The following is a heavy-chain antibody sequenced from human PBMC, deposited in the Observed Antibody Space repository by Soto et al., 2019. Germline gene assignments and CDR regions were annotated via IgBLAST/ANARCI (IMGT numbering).Heavy chain of an antibody. CDR1: GFAFSRFP. Sequence: GGSLRLSCAASGFAFSRFPMHWVRQAPGKGLVWVSRIDPDGSDTTYADSVKGRFTISRDNAKNIVYLQMSSLRAEDTALYYCATKAGTYPYWGQGTLVTVSS. V-gene: IGHV3-74*01. J-gene: IGHJ4*02. CDR3: ATKAGTYPY. D-gene: IGHD1-26*01. CDR2: IDPDGSDT.